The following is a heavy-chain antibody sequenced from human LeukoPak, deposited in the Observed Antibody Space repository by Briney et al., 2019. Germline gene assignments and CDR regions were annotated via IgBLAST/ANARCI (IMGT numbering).Heavy chain of an antibody. Sequence: GGSLRLSCAASGFTFSSYSMNWVRQAPGKGLEWVSSISSSSSYIYYAGSVKGRFTISRDNAKNSVYLQMNSLRAEDTAVYYCARDRVRREYSDSSGYRPDAFGIWGQGTMVTVSS. CDR3: ARDRVRREYSDSSGYRPDAFGI. D-gene: IGHD3-22*01. V-gene: IGHV3-21*01. J-gene: IGHJ3*02. CDR2: ISSSSSYI. CDR1: GFTFSSYS.